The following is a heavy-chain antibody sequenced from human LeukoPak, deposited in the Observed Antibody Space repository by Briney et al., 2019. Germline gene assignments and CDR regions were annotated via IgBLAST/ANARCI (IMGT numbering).Heavy chain of an antibody. J-gene: IGHJ4*02. CDR2: INAGNGNT. Sequence: GASVKVSCKASGYTFTSYAMHWVRQAPGQRLEWMGWINAGNGNTKYSQKFQGRVTITRDTSASTAYMELSSLRSEDTAVYYCARDRTWGGSGSYTFDYWGQGNLVTVSS. V-gene: IGHV1-3*01. D-gene: IGHD3-10*01. CDR1: GYTFTSYA. CDR3: ARDRTWGGSGSYTFDY.